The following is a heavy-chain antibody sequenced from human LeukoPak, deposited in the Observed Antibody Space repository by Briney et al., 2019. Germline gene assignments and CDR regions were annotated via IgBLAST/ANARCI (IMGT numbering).Heavy chain of an antibody. CDR1: GFTFDDYA. CDR3: AKWKDPVAEDY. D-gene: IGHD1-1*01. J-gene: IGHJ4*02. CDR2: ISWNSNNI. V-gene: IGHV3-9*01. Sequence: GGSLRLSCAASGFTFDDYAMHWVRQAPGKGLEWVSGISWNSNNIGYADSVKGRFTISRDNSKNTLYLQMNSLRADDTAVYYCAKWKDPVAEDYWGQGTLVTVSS.